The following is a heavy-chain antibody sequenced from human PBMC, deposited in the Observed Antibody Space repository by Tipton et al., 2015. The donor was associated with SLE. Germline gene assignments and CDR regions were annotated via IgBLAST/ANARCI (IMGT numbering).Heavy chain of an antibody. CDR2: IYTSGST. V-gene: IGHV4-61*02. J-gene: IGHJ6*03. CDR3: ARAPYYDSSGLPYYYYYMDV. CDR1: GGSISSGSYY. D-gene: IGHD3-22*01. Sequence: TLSLTCTVSGGSISSGSYYWSWIRQPAGKGLEWIGRIYTSGSTNYNPSLQSRVTMSVDTSKNQFSLKLSSVTAADTAVYYCARAPYYDSSGLPYYYYYMDVWGKGTTVTVSS.